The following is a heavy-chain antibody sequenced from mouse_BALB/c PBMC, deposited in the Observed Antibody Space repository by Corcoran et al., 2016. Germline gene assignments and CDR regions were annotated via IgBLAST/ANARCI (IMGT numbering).Heavy chain of an antibody. CDR3: ARKGPLYAMDY. J-gene: IGHJ4*01. CDR2: INTYTGEP. V-gene: IGHV9-1*02. Sequence: QIQLVQSGPELKKPGETVKISCKASGYTFTNYGMNWVKQDPGKGLKWMGWINTYTGEPTYADDFKGRFAFSLETSASTAYLQINNLKNEDMATYFCARKGPLYAMDYWGQGTSVTVSS. CDR1: GYTFTNYG.